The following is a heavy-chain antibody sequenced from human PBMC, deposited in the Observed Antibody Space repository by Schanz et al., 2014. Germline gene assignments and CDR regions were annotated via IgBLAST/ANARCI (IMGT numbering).Heavy chain of an antibody. Sequence: EVQLLESGGGLVRPGGSLRLSCAASGFTFSNYAMSWVRQAPGKGLEWVSSIRHSGGSKYYADSVKGRFTISRDNSENTLYLQMNSLSADDTAVFDCAKGMGYCSGGTCYDYYYYGLDVWGQGTTVTVSS. CDR2: IRHSGGSK. V-gene: IGHV3-23*01. CDR3: AKGMGYCSGGTCYDYYYYGLDV. J-gene: IGHJ6*02. D-gene: IGHD2-15*01. CDR1: GFTFSNYA.